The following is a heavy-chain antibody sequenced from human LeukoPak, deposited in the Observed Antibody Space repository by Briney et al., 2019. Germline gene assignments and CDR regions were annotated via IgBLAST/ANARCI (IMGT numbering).Heavy chain of an antibody. Sequence: GGSLRLSCAASGFTFSSYAMSWVRQAPGKGLEWVSSISSSSSYIYYADSVKGRFTISRDNAKNSLYLQMNSLRAEDTAVYYCARDISKDGMDVWGQGTTVTVSS. D-gene: IGHD3-3*02. CDR2: ISSSSSYI. J-gene: IGHJ6*02. CDR3: ARDISKDGMDV. V-gene: IGHV3-21*01. CDR1: GFTFSSYA.